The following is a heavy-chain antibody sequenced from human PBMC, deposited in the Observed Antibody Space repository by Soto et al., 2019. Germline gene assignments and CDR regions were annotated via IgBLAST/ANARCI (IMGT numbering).Heavy chain of an antibody. D-gene: IGHD3-10*01. CDR3: ARAISYFYASGSYFDY. Sequence: PGGSLRLSCAASAFTFNSFALHLVRQAPGEGLEWVALISYDGNDKYYADSVKGRFTISRDDSKNMLYLQMNRLRVEDTAVYYCARAISYFYASGSYFDYWGQGTRVTVSS. J-gene: IGHJ4*02. V-gene: IGHV3-30-3*01. CDR2: ISYDGNDK. CDR1: AFTFNSFA.